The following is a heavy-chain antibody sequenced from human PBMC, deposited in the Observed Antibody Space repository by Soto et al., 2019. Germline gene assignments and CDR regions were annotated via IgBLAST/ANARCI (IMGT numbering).Heavy chain of an antibody. Sequence: SETLSLTCTVSGGSISGYYWSWIRQPPGKGLEWIGYIYYSGNTDYNPSLKSRVAISVDTSKNQFSLNLKSVTAADTAVYYCAREGPHSRWFDPWGKGTLVTVSS. V-gene: IGHV4-59*01. J-gene: IGHJ5*02. CDR1: GGSISGYY. CDR2: IYYSGNT. CDR3: AREGPHSRWFDP.